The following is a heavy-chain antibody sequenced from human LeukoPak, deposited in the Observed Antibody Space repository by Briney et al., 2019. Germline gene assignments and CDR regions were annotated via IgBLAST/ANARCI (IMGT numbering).Heavy chain of an antibody. V-gene: IGHV3-20*04. Sequence: PGGSLRLSCAASGFTFDDYGMSWVRQAPGKGLEWVSGINWNGGSTGYADSVKGRFTISRDNAKNSLYPQMNSLRAEDTALYYCARGYYGSGSYYTGFDYWGQGTLVTVSS. D-gene: IGHD3-10*01. J-gene: IGHJ4*02. CDR1: GFTFDDYG. CDR3: ARGYYGSGSYYTGFDY. CDR2: INWNGGST.